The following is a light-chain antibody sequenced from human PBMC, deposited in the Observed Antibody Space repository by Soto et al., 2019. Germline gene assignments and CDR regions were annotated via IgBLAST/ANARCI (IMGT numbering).Light chain of an antibody. J-gene: IGKJ5*01. Sequence: DIQMTQSPSSLSASVGDRVTITCRASQSIDRNLNWYQQKPGKAPNLLIYAASILQSGVPSRFSGSGSGTDFILTISSLQPEDFATYYCQKSYSIPITFGQGTRLEI. CDR3: QKSYSIPIT. CDR1: QSIDRN. CDR2: AAS. V-gene: IGKV1-39*01.